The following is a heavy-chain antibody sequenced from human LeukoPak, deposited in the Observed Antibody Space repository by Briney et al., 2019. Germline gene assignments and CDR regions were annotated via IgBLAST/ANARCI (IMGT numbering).Heavy chain of an antibody. Sequence: SETLSLTCAVYGGSFSGYYWSWIRQPPGKGLEWIGEINHSGSTNYNPSLKSRVTISVDTSKNQFSLKPSSVTAADTAVYYCARGLVIKYYYYYYMDVWGKGTTVTVSS. D-gene: IGHD3-9*01. V-gene: IGHV4-34*01. CDR1: GGSFSGYY. J-gene: IGHJ6*03. CDR2: INHSGST. CDR3: ARGLVIKYYYYYYMDV.